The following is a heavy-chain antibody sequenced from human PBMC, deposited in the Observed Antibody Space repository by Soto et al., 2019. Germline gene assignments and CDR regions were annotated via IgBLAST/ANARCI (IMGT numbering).Heavy chain of an antibody. CDR1: GGSISSSNW. CDR2: IFHSGST. V-gene: IGHV4-4*02. Sequence: QVQLQESGPGLVKPSGTLSLTCAVSGGSISSSNWWSWVRQPPGKGLEWIGEIFHSGSTNYNPSLKSRVTIAVDKSKNQFSLKLSSVTAADTAVYSCARASGTAIPHFDYWGQGTLVTVSS. CDR3: ARASGTAIPHFDY. J-gene: IGHJ4*02. D-gene: IGHD2-21*02.